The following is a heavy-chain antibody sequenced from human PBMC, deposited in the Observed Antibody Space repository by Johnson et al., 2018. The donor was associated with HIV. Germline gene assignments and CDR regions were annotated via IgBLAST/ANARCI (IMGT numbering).Heavy chain of an antibody. J-gene: IGHJ3*02. V-gene: IGHV3-53*01. D-gene: IGHD6-13*01. CDR3: ARNWAAGIAAATMWWHAFDI. Sequence: VPLVESGGGLIQPGGSLRLSCAASGFTVSSNYMSWVRQAPGKGLEWVSVIYSGGSTYYADSVKGRFTISRDNSKNTLYLQMNSLRAEDTAVYYCARNWAAGIAAATMWWHAFDIWGQGTMVTVSS. CDR2: IYSGGST. CDR1: GFTVSSNY.